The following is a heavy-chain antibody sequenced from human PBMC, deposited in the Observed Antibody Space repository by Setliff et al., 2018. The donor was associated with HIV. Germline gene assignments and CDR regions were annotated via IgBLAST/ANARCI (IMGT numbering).Heavy chain of an antibody. D-gene: IGHD3-22*01. CDR1: GYSFTSYG. CDR2: ISAYNGNK. CDR3: ARFPNPSQIVVLMPPDY. J-gene: IGHJ4*02. V-gene: IGHV1-18*01. Sequence: ASVKVSCKASGYSFTSYGISWVRQAPGQGLEWMGWISAYNGNKNYAQYLQDRITMTTDTSTSTAYMELRSMRSDDTAVYYCARFPNPSQIVVLMPPDYWGQGTLVTVSS.